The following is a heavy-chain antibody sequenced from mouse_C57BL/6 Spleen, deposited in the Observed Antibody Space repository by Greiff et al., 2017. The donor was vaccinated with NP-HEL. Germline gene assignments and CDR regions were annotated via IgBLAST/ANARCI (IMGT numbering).Heavy chain of an antibody. Sequence: VKLQESGAELVRPGTSVKVSCKASGYAFTNYLIEWVKQRPGQGLEWIGVINPGSGGTNYNEKFKGKATLTADKSSSTAYMQLSSLTSEDSAVYFCARSSYYGSSSYWYFDVWGTGTTVTVSS. D-gene: IGHD1-1*01. CDR3: ARSSYYGSSSYWYFDV. V-gene: IGHV1-54*01. J-gene: IGHJ1*03. CDR2: INPGSGGT. CDR1: GYAFTNYL.